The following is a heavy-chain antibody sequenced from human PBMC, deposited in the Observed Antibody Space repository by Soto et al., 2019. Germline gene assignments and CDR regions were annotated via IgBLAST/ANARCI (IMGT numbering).Heavy chain of an antibody. D-gene: IGHD3-10*01. CDR3: ATRTDSYYRSGSLGGRDV. V-gene: IGHV4-31*03. Sequence: QVQLQESGPGLVKPSQTLSLTCTVSGGSISSGSYYWSWIRQLPGKGLEWIGYLYYRGSTYYNPSXPSRVTISVXAXXXQXXLKLNAVTAADTAVYYCATRTDSYYRSGSLGGRDVWGQGTTVTVSS. CDR1: GGSISSGSYY. J-gene: IGHJ6*02. CDR2: LYYRGST.